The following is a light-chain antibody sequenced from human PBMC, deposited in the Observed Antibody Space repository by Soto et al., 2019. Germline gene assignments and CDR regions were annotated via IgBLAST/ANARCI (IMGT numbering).Light chain of an antibody. CDR3: QQGYSNPWT. V-gene: IGKV1-39*01. CDR1: QSVNTY. J-gene: IGKJ1*01. Sequence: DIQMTQSPSSLSASVGDRVTITCRASQSVNTYLHWYQQKAGQAPKLLIYAASNLQSGVPSRFSCRGSGTDFTLTVESLQPEDFATYYCQQGYSNPWTFGQGTKVDIK. CDR2: AAS.